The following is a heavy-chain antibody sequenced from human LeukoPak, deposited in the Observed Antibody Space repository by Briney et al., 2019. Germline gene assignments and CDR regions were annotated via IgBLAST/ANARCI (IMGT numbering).Heavy chain of an antibody. J-gene: IGHJ6*03. CDR3: ARQILYCSSTSCYPYYMDV. V-gene: IGHV5-51*01. Sequence: GESLKISCKGSGYSFTSYWIGWVRQMPGKGLEWMGIIYPGDSDPRYSPSFQGQVTISADKSISTAYLQWGSLKASDTAMYYCARQILYCSSTSCYPYYMDVWGKGTTVTVSS. CDR2: IYPGDSDP. CDR1: GYSFTSYW. D-gene: IGHD2-2*01.